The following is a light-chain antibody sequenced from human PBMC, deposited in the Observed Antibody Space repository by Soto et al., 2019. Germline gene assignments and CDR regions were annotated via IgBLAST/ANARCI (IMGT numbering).Light chain of an antibody. CDR2: KAS. CDR3: LQAFNYPIT. Sequence: IQMTQTPSTLSGSVGYRFTIACRASQTISSWLAWYQQKPGKAPKLLIYKASTLKSGVPSRFSGSGSGTEFTLTISSLLPEDFAPYYCLQAFNYPITFGQGTRREIK. J-gene: IGKJ5*01. CDR1: QTISSW. V-gene: IGKV1-5*03.